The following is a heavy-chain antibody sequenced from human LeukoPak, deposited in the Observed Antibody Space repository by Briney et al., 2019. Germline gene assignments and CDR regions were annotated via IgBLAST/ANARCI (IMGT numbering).Heavy chain of an antibody. CDR2: INSDGSTT. CDR3: TRGKWELLPFDC. D-gene: IGHD1-26*01. Sequence: GGPLRLSCAASGFAFSTYWMHWVRQAPGKGLVWVSRINSDGSTTSYADSVKGRFTISRDNAKNTLYLQMDSLRAEDTAVYYCTRGKWELLPFDCWGQGTLVTVSS. V-gene: IGHV3-74*01. J-gene: IGHJ4*02. CDR1: GFAFSTYW.